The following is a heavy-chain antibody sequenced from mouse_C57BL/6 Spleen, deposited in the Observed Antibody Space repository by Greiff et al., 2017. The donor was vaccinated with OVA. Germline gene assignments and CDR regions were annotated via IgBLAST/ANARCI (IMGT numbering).Heavy chain of an antibody. CDR1: GYTFTDYY. D-gene: IGHD3-2*02. V-gene: IGHV1-26*01. Sequence: EVQLQQSGPELVKPGASVKISCKASGYTFTDYYMNWVKQSHGKSLEWIGDINPNNGGTSYNQKFKGKATLTVDKSSSTAYMELRSLTSEDSAVSYCGRDLDSSGQGWFAYWGQGTPVTGSA. CDR2: INPNNGGT. CDR3: GRDLDSSGQGWFAY. J-gene: IGHJ3*01.